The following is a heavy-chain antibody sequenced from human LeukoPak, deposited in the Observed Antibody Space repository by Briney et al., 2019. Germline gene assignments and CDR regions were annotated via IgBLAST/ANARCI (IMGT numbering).Heavy chain of an antibody. V-gene: IGHV4-59*01. CDR3: ARGTHSSSPIPLDY. CDR1: GGSISTYY. D-gene: IGHD6-6*01. J-gene: IGHJ4*02. CDR2: IHYSGST. Sequence: SETLSLTCTVSGGSISTYYWSWIRQTPGKGLEWIGYIHYSGSTNYNPSLNSRVTISVDTSKNQFSLKVNSVTAADTAVYYCARGTHSSSPIPLDYWGQGTLVAVSS.